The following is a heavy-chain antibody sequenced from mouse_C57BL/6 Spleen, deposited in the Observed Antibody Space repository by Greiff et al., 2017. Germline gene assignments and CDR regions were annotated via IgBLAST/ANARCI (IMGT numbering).Heavy chain of an antibody. Sequence: SLEWVAYISSGGDYIYYADTVKGRFTISRDNARNTLYLQMSSLKSEDTAMYYCTRDPLYGNYVYFDVWGTGTTVTVSS. D-gene: IGHD2-1*01. CDR3: TRDPLYGNYVYFDV. J-gene: IGHJ1*03. CDR2: ISSGGDYI. V-gene: IGHV5-9-1*02.